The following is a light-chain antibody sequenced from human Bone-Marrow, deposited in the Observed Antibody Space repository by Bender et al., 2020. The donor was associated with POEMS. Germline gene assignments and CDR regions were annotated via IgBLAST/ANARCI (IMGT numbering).Light chain of an antibody. Sequence: QSALSQPASVSGSPGQSITISCTGTSSDVGNYDLVSWYQNYPGKAPKLIIYEVNKRPSGISNRFSGFKSGNTASLTISGLQAEDEADYYCCSYAGSSTLVNLVFGGGTKLTVL. CDR1: SSDVGNYDL. J-gene: IGLJ2*01. CDR2: EVN. CDR3: CSYAGSSTLVNLV. V-gene: IGLV2-23*02.